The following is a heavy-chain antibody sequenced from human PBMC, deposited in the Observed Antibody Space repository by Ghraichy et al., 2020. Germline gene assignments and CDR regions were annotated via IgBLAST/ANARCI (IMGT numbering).Heavy chain of an antibody. CDR1: GFTFSNAW. J-gene: IGHJ4*02. Sequence: GGSLRLSCAASGFTFSNAWMSWVRQAPGKVLEWVGRIKSKTDGGTTDYAAPVKGRFTISRDDSKNTLYLQMNSLKTEDTAVYYCTTGQIFGCSSTSCYWGRGYYFDYWGQGTLVTVSS. D-gene: IGHD2-2*01. V-gene: IGHV3-15*01. CDR2: IKSKTDGGTT. CDR3: TTGQIFGCSSTSCYWGRGYYFDY.